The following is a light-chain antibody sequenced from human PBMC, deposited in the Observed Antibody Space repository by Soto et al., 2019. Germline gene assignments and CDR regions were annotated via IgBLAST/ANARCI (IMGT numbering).Light chain of an antibody. CDR1: KLGNKY. CDR2: QDI. V-gene: IGLV3-1*01. Sequence: SYELTQPPSASVSPGQTASITCSGDKLGNKYACWYQQKPGQSPVLVIYQDIKRPSGIPERFSGSNSGNTATLTIGGTQAMDEADYYCQAWDSSTVVFGGGTKLTVL. CDR3: QAWDSSTVV. J-gene: IGLJ2*01.